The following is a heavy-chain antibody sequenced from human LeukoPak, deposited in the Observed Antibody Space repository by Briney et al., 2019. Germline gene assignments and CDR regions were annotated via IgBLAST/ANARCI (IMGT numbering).Heavy chain of an antibody. CDR1: GGSISSYY. J-gene: IGHJ4*02. CDR3: ARLPDFRESYLLGGESYYFDY. Sequence: SETLSLTCTVSGGSISSYYWSWIRQPPGKGLEWIGYIYYSGSTNYNPSLKSRVTISVDTSKNQFSLKLSSVTAADTAVYYCARLPDFRESYLLGGESYYFDYWGQGTLVTVSS. D-gene: IGHD1-26*01. V-gene: IGHV4-59*08. CDR2: IYYSGST.